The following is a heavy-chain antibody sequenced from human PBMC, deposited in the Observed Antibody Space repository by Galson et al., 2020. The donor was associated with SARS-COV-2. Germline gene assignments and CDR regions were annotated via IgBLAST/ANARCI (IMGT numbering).Heavy chain of an antibody. J-gene: IGHJ6*02. D-gene: IGHD1-26*01. CDR1: GFTFSDYS. V-gene: IGHV3-21*01. CDR2: ITSGGRYI. Sequence: GESLKISCAASGFTFSDYSMNWVRQAPGKGLEWVSSITSGGRYIYYADSVKGRFTISRDNAKNSLYLQMNSLRAEDTAVYYCARDRTDGSYYDYYYYGMDVWGQGTTVTVSS. CDR3: ARDRTDGSYYDYYYYGMDV.